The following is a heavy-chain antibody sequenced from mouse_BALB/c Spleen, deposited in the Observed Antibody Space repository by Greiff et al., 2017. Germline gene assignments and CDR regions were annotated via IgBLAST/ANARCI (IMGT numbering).Heavy chain of an antibody. CDR1: GFSLSTSGMG. V-gene: IGHV8-12*01. Sequence: QVTLKVSGPGILQPSQTLSLTCSFSGFSLSTSGMGVSWIRQPSGKGLEWLAHIYWDDDKRYNPSLKSRLTISKDTSRNQVFLKITSVDTADTATYYCARRYYAMDYWGQGTSVTVSS. J-gene: IGHJ4*01. CDR3: ARRYYAMDY. CDR2: IYWDDDK.